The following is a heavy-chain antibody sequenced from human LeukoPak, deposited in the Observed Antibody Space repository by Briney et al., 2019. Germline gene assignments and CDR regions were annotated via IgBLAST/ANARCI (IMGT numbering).Heavy chain of an antibody. CDR2: ISGSGRTT. CDR1: GFAFSISA. D-gene: IGHD6-13*01. J-gene: IGHJ3*02. V-gene: IGHV3-23*01. Sequence: GGSLGLSCEASGFAFSISAINWVRQAPGKGLEWISCISGSGRTTYYADSVRGRFTISRDNSRNTVFLQMNSLRAEDTAVYYCAKALVPLAFDIWGQGTMVTVSS. CDR3: AKALVPLAFDI.